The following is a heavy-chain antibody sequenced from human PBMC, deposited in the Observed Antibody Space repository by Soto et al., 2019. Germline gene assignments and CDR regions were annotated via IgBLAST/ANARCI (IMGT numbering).Heavy chain of an antibody. CDR2: IYYSGST. CDR3: ARVQTNYDILTGYYDRYYFDY. D-gene: IGHD3-9*01. Sequence: SKTLSLTCTVSGGSVSSGSNYWSWIRQPPGKGLEWIGYIYYSGSTNYNPSLKSRVTISVDTSKNQFSLKLSSVTAADTAVYYCARVQTNYDILTGYYDRYYFDYWGQGTLVTVSS. J-gene: IGHJ4*02. V-gene: IGHV4-61*01. CDR1: GGSVSSGSNY.